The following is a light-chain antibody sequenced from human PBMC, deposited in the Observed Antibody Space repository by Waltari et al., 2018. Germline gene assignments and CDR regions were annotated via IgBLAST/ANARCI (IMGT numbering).Light chain of an antibody. CDR2: DDR. J-gene: IGLJ1*01. V-gene: IGLV3-21*03. Sequence: SYVLTQPPSVSVAPGKTANVTCAGNNIGTTSVHWYQQKPRQAPVLVVYDDRDRPPGIPERFSGSNSGNTATLTISRVEAGDEADYYCQVWDYSTDDYVFGTGTEVTVL. CDR3: QVWDYSTDDYV. CDR1: NIGTTS.